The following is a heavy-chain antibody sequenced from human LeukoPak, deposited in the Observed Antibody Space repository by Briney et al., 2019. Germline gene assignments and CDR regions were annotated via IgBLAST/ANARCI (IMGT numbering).Heavy chain of an antibody. CDR1: GYSISSGYY. D-gene: IGHD2-15*01. CDR2: IYHSGST. V-gene: IGHV4-38-2*02. CDR3: ARVPVYCSGGSCYYYYYMDV. Sequence: SETLSLTCTVSGYSISSGYYWGWIRQPPGKGLEWIGSIYHSGSTYYNPSLKSRVTISVDTSKNQFSLKLSSVTAADTAVYYCARVPVYCSGGSCYYYYYMDVWGKGTTVTVSS. J-gene: IGHJ6*03.